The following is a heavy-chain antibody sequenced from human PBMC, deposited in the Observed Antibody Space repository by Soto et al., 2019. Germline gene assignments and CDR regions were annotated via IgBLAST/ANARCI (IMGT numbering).Heavy chain of an antibody. D-gene: IGHD6-19*01. V-gene: IGHV3-9*01. J-gene: IGHJ4*02. Sequence: EVQLVESGGGLVQPGRSLRLSCAASGFTFDDYAMHWVRQAPGKGLEWVSGISWNSGSIGYADSVKGRFTISRDNAKNSLYLQMNSLRAEDTALYYCAKGQYSSGNLLDYWGQGTLVTVSS. CDR1: GFTFDDYA. CDR3: AKGQYSSGNLLDY. CDR2: ISWNSGSI.